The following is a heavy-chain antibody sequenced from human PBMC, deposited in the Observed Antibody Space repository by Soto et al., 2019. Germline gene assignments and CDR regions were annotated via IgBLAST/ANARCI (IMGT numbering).Heavy chain of an antibody. CDR3: ARPRITIFGVVNNPGGYYYGMDV. CDR2: IIPIFGTA. Sequence: GASVKVSCKASGGTFSSYAISWVRQAPGQGLEWMGGIIPIFGTANYAQKFQGRVTITADESTSTAYMELSSLRSEDTAVYYCARPRITIFGVVNNPGGYYYGMDVWGQGTTVTVSS. D-gene: IGHD3-3*01. J-gene: IGHJ6*02. V-gene: IGHV1-69*13. CDR1: GGTFSSYA.